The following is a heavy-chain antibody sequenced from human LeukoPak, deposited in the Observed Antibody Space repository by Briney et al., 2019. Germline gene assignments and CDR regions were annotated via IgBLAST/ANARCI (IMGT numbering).Heavy chain of an antibody. V-gene: IGHV1-69*04. J-gene: IGHJ4*02. CDR3: ARAALITGTSRVLDY. D-gene: IGHD1-7*01. Sequence: SVKVSCKASGGTFSSYAISWVRQAPGQGLEWMGRIIPILGIANYAQKFQGRVTITADKSTSTAYMELSSLRSEDTAVYYCARAALITGTSRVLDYWGQGTLVTVSS. CDR2: IIPILGIA. CDR1: GGTFSSYA.